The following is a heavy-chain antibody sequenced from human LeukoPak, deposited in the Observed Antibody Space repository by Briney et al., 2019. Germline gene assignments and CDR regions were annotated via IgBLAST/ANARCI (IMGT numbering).Heavy chain of an antibody. CDR3: VRRDGYNFDY. D-gene: IGHD5-24*01. Sequence: PGGSLRLSCAASGFTFSSYNMNWVRQAPGKGLEYVSAVCSNAACAYYADSVRGRFTISRDNSKNTVYLQMGNLRVEDTAVYYCVRRDGYNFDYWGQGTLVTVSS. J-gene: IGHJ4*02. CDR2: VCSNAACA. CDR1: GFTFSSYN. V-gene: IGHV3-64*02.